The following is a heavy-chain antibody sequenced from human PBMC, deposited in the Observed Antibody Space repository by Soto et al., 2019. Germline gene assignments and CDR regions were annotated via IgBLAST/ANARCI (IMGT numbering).Heavy chain of an antibody. V-gene: IGHV4-34*01. J-gene: IGHJ5*02. CDR2: INHSGST. Sequence: PSETLSLTCAVYGGSFSGYYWSWIRQPPGKGLEWIGEINHSGSTNYNPSLKSRVTISVDTSKNQFSLKLSSVTAADTAVYYCARGYYDILTGYYKRGWFDPWGQGTLVTVSS. D-gene: IGHD3-9*01. CDR1: GGSFSGYY. CDR3: ARGYYDILTGYYKRGWFDP.